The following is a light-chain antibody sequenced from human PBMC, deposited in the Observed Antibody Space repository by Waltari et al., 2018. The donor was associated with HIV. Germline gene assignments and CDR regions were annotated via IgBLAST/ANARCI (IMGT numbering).Light chain of an antibody. V-gene: IGKV3-20*01. CDR1: QSVSSSY. CDR3: QQYGSSRGT. J-gene: IGKJ1*01. Sequence: EIVLTQSPGTLSLSPGERATLSCRASQSVSSSYLAWFQQKPGQAPRLLIYGASSRATDIPDRFSGSGSGTNFTLTSSRLEPEDFAVYYCQQYGSSRGTFGQGTKVEIK. CDR2: GAS.